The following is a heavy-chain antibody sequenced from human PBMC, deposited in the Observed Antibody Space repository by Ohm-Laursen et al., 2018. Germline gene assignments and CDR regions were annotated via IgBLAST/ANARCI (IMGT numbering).Heavy chain of an antibody. CDR2: SNHSGST. D-gene: IGHD3-22*01. Sequence: SDTLSLTCAVYDGSFNGYYWSWIRQPPGKGLEWIGDSNHSGSTNYNPSLKSRVTISVDTSKNQFSLKLSSVTAADTAVYYCARVYYDRGPFDYWGQGTLVTVSS. V-gene: IGHV4-34*01. CDR3: ARVYYDRGPFDY. CDR1: DGSFNGYY. J-gene: IGHJ4*02.